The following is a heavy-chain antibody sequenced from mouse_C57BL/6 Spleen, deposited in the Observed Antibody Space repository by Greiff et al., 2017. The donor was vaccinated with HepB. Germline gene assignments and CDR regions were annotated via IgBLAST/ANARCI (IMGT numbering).Heavy chain of an antibody. CDR3: ARSRERGLDY. Sequence: QVQLQQSGAELVRPGTSVKMSCKASGYTFTNYWIGWAKQRPGHGLEWIGDIYPGGGYTNYNEKFKGKATLTADKSSSTAYMQFSSLTSEDSAIYYCARSRERGLDYWGQGTTLTVSS. J-gene: IGHJ2*01. CDR1: GYTFTNYW. D-gene: IGHD2-2*01. V-gene: IGHV1-63*01. CDR2: IYPGGGYT.